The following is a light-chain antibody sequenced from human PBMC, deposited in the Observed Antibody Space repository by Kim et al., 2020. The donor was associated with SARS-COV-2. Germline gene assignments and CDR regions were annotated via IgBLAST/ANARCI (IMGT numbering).Light chain of an antibody. CDR2: AAS. V-gene: IGKV1-39*01. CDR1: QSLSSY. Sequence: SASVGDSATLTCRARQSLSSYLNWYQQKPGKAPKLLIYAASSLQSGVPSRFSGSGSGTDFTLTISSLQPEDFATYYCQQSYSTPYTFGQGTKLEI. J-gene: IGKJ2*01. CDR3: QQSYSTPYT.